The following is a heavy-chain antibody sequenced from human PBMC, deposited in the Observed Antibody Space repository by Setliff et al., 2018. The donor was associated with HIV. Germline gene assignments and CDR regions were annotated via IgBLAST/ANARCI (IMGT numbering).Heavy chain of an antibody. CDR2: INAGTGNT. CDR3: ARTVNDYGDYYFDY. CDR1: GYSFTSYA. D-gene: IGHD4-17*01. V-gene: IGHV1-3*01. Sequence: GASVKVSCKASGYSFTSYAMHWVRQAPGQRLEWMGWINAGTGNTKYSQNFQGRVTFSRDTSASTAYMELSSLRSEDTAVYYCARTVNDYGDYYFDYWGQGTLVTVSS. J-gene: IGHJ4*02.